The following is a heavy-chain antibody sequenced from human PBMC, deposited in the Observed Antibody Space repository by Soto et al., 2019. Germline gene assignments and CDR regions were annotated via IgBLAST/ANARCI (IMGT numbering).Heavy chain of an antibody. CDR2: IYTGGST. CDR3: ARTNYGSGSYPHYY. J-gene: IGHJ4*02. Sequence: EVQLVESGGGLVQPGGSLRLSCAASGFTISNNYMSWVRQAPGKGLEWVSVIYTGGSTYYADSVKGRFTISRDNSKNTLFLQMNGLRAEDTAVYYCARTNYGSGSYPHYYWGQGTLVTVSP. CDR1: GFTISNNY. D-gene: IGHD3-10*01. V-gene: IGHV3-66*01.